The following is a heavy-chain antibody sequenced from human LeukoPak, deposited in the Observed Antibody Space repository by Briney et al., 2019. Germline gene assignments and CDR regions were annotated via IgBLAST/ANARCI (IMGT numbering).Heavy chain of an antibody. CDR2: IYYSGST. Sequence: PSETLSLTCTVSGGSISSYYWSWIRQPPGKGLEWIGDIYYSGSTNYNPSLKSRLTISVDTPKNQFSLKLSSVTAADTAVYYCARGLGGDGYNLDYWGQGTLVTVSS. D-gene: IGHD5-24*01. CDR1: GGSISSYY. CDR3: ARGLGGDGYNLDY. J-gene: IGHJ4*02. V-gene: IGHV4-59*01.